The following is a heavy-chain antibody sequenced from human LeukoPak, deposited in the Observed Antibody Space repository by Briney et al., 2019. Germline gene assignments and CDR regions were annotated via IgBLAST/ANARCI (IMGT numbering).Heavy chain of an antibody. J-gene: IGHJ4*02. CDR1: GGSVSSYY. Sequence: SETLSLTCTVSGGSVSSYYWSWIRQPPGKGLEWIGYIYYSGTTYYNPSLKSRVTISLDTSKNQFSLKLSSVTAADTAVYYCARREDSGWYRFDYWGQGTLVTVSS. CDR3: ARREDSGWYRFDY. V-gene: IGHV4-59*08. D-gene: IGHD6-19*01. CDR2: IYYSGTT.